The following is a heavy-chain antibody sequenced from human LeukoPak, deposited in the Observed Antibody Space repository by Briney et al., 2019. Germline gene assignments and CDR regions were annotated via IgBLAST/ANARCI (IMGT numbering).Heavy chain of an antibody. D-gene: IGHD3-10*01. Sequence: LAGGSLRLSCAASGFTFTDYAMSWVRQAPGKGLEWVSSISANGGNTIYADSVKSRFTISRDTSKYTLFLQMNSLRAEDSAVYYCAKDFPLVRSGSYGFDYWGQGALVTVSS. CDR3: AKDFPLVRSGSYGFDY. V-gene: IGHV3-23*01. CDR2: ISANGGNT. CDR1: GFTFTDYA. J-gene: IGHJ4*02.